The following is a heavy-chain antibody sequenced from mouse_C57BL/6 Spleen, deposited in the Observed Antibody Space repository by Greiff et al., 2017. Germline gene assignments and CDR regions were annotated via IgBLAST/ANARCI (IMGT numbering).Heavy chain of an antibody. J-gene: IGHJ4*01. D-gene: IGHD2-4*01. V-gene: IGHV1-69*01. CDR1: GYTFTSYW. CDR3: ARWDYDYYAMDY. CDR2: IDPSDSYT. Sequence: VQLQQPGAELVMPGASVKLSCKASGYTFTSYWMHWVKQRPGQGLEWIGEIDPSDSYTNYNQKFKGKSTLTVDKSSSTAYMQLSSLTSEDSAVYYCARWDYDYYAMDYWGQGTSVTVSS.